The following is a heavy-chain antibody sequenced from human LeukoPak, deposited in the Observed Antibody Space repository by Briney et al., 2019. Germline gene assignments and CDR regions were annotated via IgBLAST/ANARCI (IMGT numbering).Heavy chain of an antibody. CDR3: ARDPVWYFDL. CDR2: IYTSGST. Sequence: PSETLSLTCTVSGVSISSHYYSWIRQPAGKGLEWIGRIYTSGSTNYNPSLKSRVTMSVDPSKNQFSLKLSSVTAADTAVYYCARDPVWYFDLWGRGTLVTVSS. CDR1: GVSISSHY. J-gene: IGHJ2*01. V-gene: IGHV4-4*07.